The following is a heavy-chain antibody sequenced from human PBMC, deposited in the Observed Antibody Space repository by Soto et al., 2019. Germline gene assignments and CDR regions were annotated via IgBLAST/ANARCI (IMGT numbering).Heavy chain of an antibody. V-gene: IGHV1-2*02. CDR3: ARDPKPYSSSYP. J-gene: IGHJ4*02. Sequence: ASVKVSCKASGYTFTGYYTHWVRQAPGQGLEWMGWINPNSGGTNYAQKFQGRVTMTRDTSISTAYMELSRLRSDDTAVYYCARDPKPYSSSYPWGQGTLVTVSS. CDR2: INPNSGGT. D-gene: IGHD6-13*01. CDR1: GYTFTGYY.